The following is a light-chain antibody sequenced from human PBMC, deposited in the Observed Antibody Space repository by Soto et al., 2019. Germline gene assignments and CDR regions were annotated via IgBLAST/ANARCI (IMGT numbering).Light chain of an antibody. CDR3: QHRMNWPLT. CDR2: DAS. J-gene: IGKJ5*01. Sequence: DIVLTLFPSHLSLSPGERATLSCRASQTVSSYLLWYQQKPGQAPRLLIYDASNRASGTPARFSGSGSETDFTLTISSLEPGDFAVYYCQHRMNWPLTFGQGTRLEIK. V-gene: IGKV3-11*01. CDR1: QTVSSY.